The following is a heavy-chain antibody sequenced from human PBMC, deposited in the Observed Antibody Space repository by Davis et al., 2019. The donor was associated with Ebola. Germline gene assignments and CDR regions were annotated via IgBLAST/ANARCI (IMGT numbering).Heavy chain of an antibody. Sequence: ASVKVSCKASGYTFNTYGISWVRQAPGQGLEWMGWISAFSDNPTYAPRFQGRVTMTTDTSTSTAYMELRSLTADDTAVYYCAREGDEILYYGMDVWGQGTTVIVSS. D-gene: IGHD3-9*01. V-gene: IGHV1-18*01. CDR3: AREGDEILYYGMDV. CDR2: ISAFSDNP. J-gene: IGHJ6*02. CDR1: GYTFNTYG.